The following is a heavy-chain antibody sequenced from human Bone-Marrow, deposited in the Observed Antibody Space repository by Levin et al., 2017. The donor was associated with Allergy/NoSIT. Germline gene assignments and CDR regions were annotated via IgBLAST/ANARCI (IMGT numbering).Heavy chain of an antibody. CDR1: GFTFSSYS. D-gene: IGHD6-19*01. Sequence: GESLKISCAASGFTFSSYSMNWVRQAPGKGLEWVSSISSSSSYIYYADSVKGRFTISRDNAKNSLYLQMNSLRAEDTAVYYCARDFGALGRIAVAGLFDYWGQGTLVTVSS. CDR2: ISSSSSYI. V-gene: IGHV3-21*01. J-gene: IGHJ4*02. CDR3: ARDFGALGRIAVAGLFDY.